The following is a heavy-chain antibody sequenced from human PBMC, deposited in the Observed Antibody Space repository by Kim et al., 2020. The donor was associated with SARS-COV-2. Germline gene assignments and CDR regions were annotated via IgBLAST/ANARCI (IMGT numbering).Heavy chain of an antibody. J-gene: IGHJ6*02. V-gene: IGHV4-59*08. Sequence: SETLSLTCTVSGGSISSYYWSWIRQPPGKGLEWIGYIYYSGSTNYNPSLKSRVIISVDTSKNQFSLKLSSVTAADTAVYHCARQMGVATPGTWSGYYYSGLDVWGQGTTVTVSS. CDR1: GGSISSYY. D-gene: IGHD6-13*01. CDR2: IYYSGST. CDR3: ARQMGVATPGTWSGYYYSGLDV.